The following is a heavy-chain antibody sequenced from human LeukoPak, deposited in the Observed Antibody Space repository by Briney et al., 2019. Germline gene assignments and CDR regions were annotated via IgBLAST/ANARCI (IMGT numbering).Heavy chain of an antibody. D-gene: IGHD4-17*01. Sequence: GGSLRLSCAASGFTFSSYPMSWVRQAPGKGLERVAVIWYDGSNKCYADSVKGRFTISRDNSKNTLYLQMNSLRAEDTAVYYCASFSVTTFDYWGQGTLVTVSS. J-gene: IGHJ4*02. CDR1: GFTFSSYP. CDR3: ASFSVTTFDY. CDR2: IWYDGSNK. V-gene: IGHV3-33*08.